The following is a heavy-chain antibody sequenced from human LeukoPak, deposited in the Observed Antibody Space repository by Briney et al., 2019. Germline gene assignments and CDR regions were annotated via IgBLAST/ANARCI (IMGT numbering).Heavy chain of an antibody. V-gene: IGHV3-66*02. Sequence: GGSLRLSCAASGFAVDNYYMSWVRQAPGKGLEWISIIQSGDTTFYADSVQGRFTISRDNSKNTLYLQVSSLRAEDTAVYYCTRSGYSGYDSFDYWGQGTLVTVSS. CDR1: GFAVDNYY. J-gene: IGHJ4*02. CDR2: IQSGDTT. CDR3: TRSGYSGYDSFDY. D-gene: IGHD5-12*01.